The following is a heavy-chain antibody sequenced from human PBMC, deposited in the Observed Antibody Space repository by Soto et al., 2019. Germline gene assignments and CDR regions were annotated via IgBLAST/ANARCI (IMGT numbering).Heavy chain of an antibody. D-gene: IGHD6-19*01. J-gene: IGHJ4*02. Sequence: QITLKESGPTLVRPTQTLTLTCTFSGFSLSTSGLGVGWIRQPPGKALEWLALIYWNDDKRYSPSLKARLTITKDTSQNLVVLTMTNMDPVDTATYYCAHRPSGWYLFDYWGQGNLVTVSS. CDR2: IYWNDDK. CDR1: GFSLSTSGLG. V-gene: IGHV2-5*01. CDR3: AHRPSGWYLFDY.